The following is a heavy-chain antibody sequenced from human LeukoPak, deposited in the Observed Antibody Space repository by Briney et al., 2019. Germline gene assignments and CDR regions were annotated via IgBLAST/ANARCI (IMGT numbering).Heavy chain of an antibody. CDR2: ISYDGSNK. V-gene: IGHV3-30*04. CDR1: GFTFSSYA. CDR3: ARDGDSSGYAQLDY. Sequence: GRSLRLSCPASGFTFSSYAMHWVRQAPGKGLEWVAVISYDGSNKYYADSVKGRFTISRDNSKNTLYLQMNSLRAEDTAVYYCARDGDSSGYAQLDYWGQGTLVTVSS. J-gene: IGHJ4*02. D-gene: IGHD3-22*01.